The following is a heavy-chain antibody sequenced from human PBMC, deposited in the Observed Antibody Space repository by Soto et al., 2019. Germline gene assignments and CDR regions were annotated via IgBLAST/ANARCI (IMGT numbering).Heavy chain of an antibody. D-gene: IGHD3-22*01. J-gene: IGHJ4*02. CDR1: GGSISRAGYA. Sequence: SETLSLTCTVSGGSISRAGYAWSWIRHHPGKGLEWIGHIYNSGATFYNPSLTSRLTISLDTSKSLFSLQLSSVTAADTAVYYFATFRDYYCSRASYPSSDYSGQRPLDTVA. CDR3: ATFRDYYCSRASYPSSDY. CDR2: IYNSGAT. V-gene: IGHV4-31*03.